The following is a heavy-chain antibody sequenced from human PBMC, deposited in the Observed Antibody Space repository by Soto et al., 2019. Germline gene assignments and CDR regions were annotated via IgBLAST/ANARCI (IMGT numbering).Heavy chain of an antibody. CDR3: ARLGGYCANARCYGYYGMDV. V-gene: IGHV4-39*01. Sequence: SETLSVTCSVSGGYISSGPYSWGWIRQPPGKGLVWIATFYYRGRTFYNPSLESRVTISIDPSKNQFSLKVSSVTAADTAVYYCARLGGYCANARCYGYYGMDVWGQGTTVTVS. D-gene: IGHD2-8*01. J-gene: IGHJ6*02. CDR1: GGYISSGPYS. CDR2: FYYRGRT.